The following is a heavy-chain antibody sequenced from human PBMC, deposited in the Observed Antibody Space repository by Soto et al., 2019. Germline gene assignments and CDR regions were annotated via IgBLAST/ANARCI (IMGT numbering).Heavy chain of an antibody. Sequence: QVPLVESGGGVVQPGGSLRLSCTASGFTFSDYGMQWVRQAPGKGLEWVAVIAHDGTVQYYADSVKGRFTISRDNSKNTLSVQMNSLRVEDTAVYYCAKEATARAARYFDHWGQGTLVTVSS. CDR3: AKEATARAARYFDH. CDR2: IAHDGTVQ. J-gene: IGHJ4*02. V-gene: IGHV3-30*18. D-gene: IGHD6-25*01. CDR1: GFTFSDYG.